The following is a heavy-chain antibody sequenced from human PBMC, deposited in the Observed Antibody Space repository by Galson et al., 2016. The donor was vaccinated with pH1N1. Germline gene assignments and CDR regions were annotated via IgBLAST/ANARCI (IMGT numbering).Heavy chain of an antibody. V-gene: IGHV2-5*02. CDR2: IYWDDDK. D-gene: IGHD3-22*01. Sequence: PALVKPTQTLTLTCTFSGFSLTTTGVGVGWIRQPPGEALEWLALIYWDDDKSYRQSLKNRLTLANDNSRNEVVLTMTDMDPVDTATSSGVRTIPRLGYGPDYWGQGILVTVSS. CDR1: GFSLTTTGVG. J-gene: IGHJ4*02. CDR3: VRTIPRLGYGPDY.